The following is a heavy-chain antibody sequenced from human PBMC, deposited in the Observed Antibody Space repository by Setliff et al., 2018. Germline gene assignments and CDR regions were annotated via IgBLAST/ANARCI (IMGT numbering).Heavy chain of an antibody. CDR2: ISSSSSTI. D-gene: IGHD6-19*01. V-gene: IGHV3-48*01. Sequence: GASLKISCAASGFTFSSYSMNWVRQAPGKGLEWVSYISSSSSTIYYADSVKGRFTISRDNAKNSLYLQMNSLRAEDTAVYYCARGTGNPGLGYAFDIWGQGTMVTVSS. CDR3: ARGTGNPGLGYAFDI. CDR1: GFTFSSYS. J-gene: IGHJ3*02.